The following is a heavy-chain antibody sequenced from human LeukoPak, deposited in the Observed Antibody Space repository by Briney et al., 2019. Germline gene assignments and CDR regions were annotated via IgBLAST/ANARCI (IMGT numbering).Heavy chain of an antibody. V-gene: IGHV1-69*04. Sequence: SVKVSCQASGGTLSSYAISWVRQAPGQGLEWIGRIIPILGIANYAQKFQGRVTITADKSTSTAYMELSSLRSEDTAVYYCARDHGSSWEFDYWGQGTLVTVSS. CDR2: IIPILGIA. J-gene: IGHJ4*02. CDR3: ARDHGSSWEFDY. CDR1: GGTLSSYA. D-gene: IGHD6-6*01.